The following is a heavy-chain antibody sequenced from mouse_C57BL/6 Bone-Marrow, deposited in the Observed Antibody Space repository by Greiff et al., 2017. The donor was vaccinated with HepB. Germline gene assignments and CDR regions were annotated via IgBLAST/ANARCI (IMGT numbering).Heavy chain of an antibody. CDR2: IDPSDSYT. Sequence: QVQLKQPGAELVMPGASVKLSCKASGYTFTSYWMHWVKQRPGQGLEWIGEIDPSDSYTNYNQKFKGKSTLTVDKSSSTAYMQLSSLTSEDSAVYYCARYGLRRVFAYWGQGTLVTVSA. D-gene: IGHD2-2*01. V-gene: IGHV1-69*01. J-gene: IGHJ3*01. CDR1: GYTFTSYW. CDR3: ARYGLRRVFAY.